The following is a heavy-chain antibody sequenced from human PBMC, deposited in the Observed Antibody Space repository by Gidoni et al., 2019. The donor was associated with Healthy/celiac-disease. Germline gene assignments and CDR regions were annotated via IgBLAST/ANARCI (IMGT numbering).Heavy chain of an antibody. CDR3: ARVVGDRSGYHDNYYFDY. CDR1: VGTFRRYA. Sequence: QVQLVQSGAAVKQPGSSVKVSCKASVGTFRRYAIRWVRQAPGQGLEWMGGIIPIFGTANDAQKFQGRVTITADKSTSTAYMERSSLRSEDTAVYYCARVVGDRSGYHDNYYFDYWGQGTLVTVSS. V-gene: IGHV1-69*06. D-gene: IGHD3-22*01. CDR2: IIPIFGTA. J-gene: IGHJ4*02.